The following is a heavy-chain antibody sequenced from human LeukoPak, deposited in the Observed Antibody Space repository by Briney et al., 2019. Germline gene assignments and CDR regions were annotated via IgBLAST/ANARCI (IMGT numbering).Heavy chain of an antibody. D-gene: IGHD6-6*01. Sequence: ASVKVSCKASGYTFTSYYMHWVRQAPGQGLEWMGIINPSGGSTSYAQKFQGRVTMTRDTSTSTVYMELSSLRPEDTAVYYCAREGRRTYSSSSGLDYWGQGTLVTVSS. V-gene: IGHV1-46*01. J-gene: IGHJ4*02. CDR2: INPSGGST. CDR1: GYTFTSYY. CDR3: AREGRRTYSSSSGLDY.